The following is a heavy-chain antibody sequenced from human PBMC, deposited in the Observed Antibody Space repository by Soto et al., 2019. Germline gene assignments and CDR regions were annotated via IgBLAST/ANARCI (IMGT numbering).Heavy chain of an antibody. CDR3: QTPIEKAMDPCDH. CDR1: GFSFTTYA. CDR2: ISDDGSIK. V-gene: IGHV3-30-3*01. J-gene: IGHJ4*02. Sequence: PGGSLRLSCAASGFSFTTYAMHWVRQAPGKGLEWVAVISDDGSIKYYADSVKGRFTISRDNSKNTFYLQMNSLRGDDTALYYCQTPIEKAMDPCDHWGQGALVTVSS. D-gene: IGHD5-18*01.